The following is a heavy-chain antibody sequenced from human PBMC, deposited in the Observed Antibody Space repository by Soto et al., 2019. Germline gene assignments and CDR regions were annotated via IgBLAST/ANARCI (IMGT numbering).Heavy chain of an antibody. D-gene: IGHD5-12*01. Sequence: GWSLRLSCAASGFTFSSYGMHWVRQAPGKGLEWVAVISYDGSNKYYADSVKGRFTISRDNSKNTLYLQMNSLRAEDTAVYYCAKDGSRGFFDYWGQGTLVTVSS. V-gene: IGHV3-30*18. J-gene: IGHJ4*02. CDR1: GFTFSSYG. CDR2: ISYDGSNK. CDR3: AKDGSRGFFDY.